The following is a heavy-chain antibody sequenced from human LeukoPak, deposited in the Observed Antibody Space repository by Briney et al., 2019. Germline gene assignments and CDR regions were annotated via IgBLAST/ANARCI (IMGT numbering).Heavy chain of an antibody. CDR1: GGSISSGDYY. D-gene: IGHD3-22*01. V-gene: IGHV4-30-4*01. J-gene: IGHJ5*02. Sequence: SQTLSLTCTVSGGSISSGDYYWSWIRQPPGKGLEWIAYMYYSGSTYYNPSLKSRVTMSTDTSKNQLSLKLSSVTAADTAVYYCARPYYYDSRIDPWGQGILVTVSS. CDR3: ARPYYYDSRIDP. CDR2: MYYSGST.